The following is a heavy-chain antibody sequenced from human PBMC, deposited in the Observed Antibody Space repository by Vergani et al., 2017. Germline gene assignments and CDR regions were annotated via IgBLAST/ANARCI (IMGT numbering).Heavy chain of an antibody. CDR1: GYSFNNYA. CDR3: ARAKRGRLAVGATDS. Sequence: QEQLVQSGSELKKPGASVKVSCKASGYSFNNYAIHWVRQAPGQGLEWMGWINPTTGNPTYALAFTGRFVFSLDTSISTAYMQSGSLKAEDTAVYFCARAKRGRLAVGATDSWGQGTLLTVSS. D-gene: IGHD6-19*01. V-gene: IGHV7-4-1*01. CDR2: INPTTGNP. J-gene: IGHJ4*02.